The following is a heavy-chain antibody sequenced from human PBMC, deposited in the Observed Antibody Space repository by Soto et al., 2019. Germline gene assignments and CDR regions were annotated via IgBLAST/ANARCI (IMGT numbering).Heavy chain of an antibody. J-gene: IGHJ6*02. D-gene: IGHD3-22*01. CDR2: IYTSGST. CDR3: AREGRDSSGYYRHYYYGMDV. V-gene: IGHV4-4*07. Sequence: QVQLQESGPGLVKPSETLSLTCTVSGGSISSYYWSWIRQPAGKGLEWIGRIYTSGSTNYNPSLKSRVTTSVDTSKNQFSLKLSSVTAADTAVYYCAREGRDSSGYYRHYYYGMDVWGQGTTVTVSS. CDR1: GGSISSYY.